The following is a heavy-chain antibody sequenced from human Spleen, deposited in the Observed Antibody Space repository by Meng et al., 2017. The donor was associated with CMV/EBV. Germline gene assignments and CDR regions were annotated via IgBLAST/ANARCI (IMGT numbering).Heavy chain of an antibody. CDR1: GGSFSGYY. CDR2: INHSGST. J-gene: IGHJ5*02. CDR3: ARVSTSNWFDP. D-gene: IGHD2-2*01. Sequence: SLTCAVYGGSFSGYYWSWIRQPPGKGLEWIGEINHSGSTNYNPSLKSRVTISVDTSKNQFSLKLSSVTAADTAVYYCARVSTSNWFDPWGQGTLVTVSS. V-gene: IGHV4-34*01.